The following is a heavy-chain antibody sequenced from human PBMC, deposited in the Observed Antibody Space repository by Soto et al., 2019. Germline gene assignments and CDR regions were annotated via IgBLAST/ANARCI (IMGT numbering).Heavy chain of an antibody. V-gene: IGHV3-23*01. J-gene: IGHJ4*02. CDR1: GFTFSSYA. Sequence: RGSLRLSCSASGFTFSSYAMSWVRQAPGKGLEWVSAISGSGGSTYYADSVKGRFTISRDNSKNTLYLQMNSLRAEDTAVYYCAKDGGFAMIVVVITYADYWGQGTLVTVSS. CDR2: ISGSGGST. D-gene: IGHD3-22*01. CDR3: AKDGGFAMIVVVITYADY.